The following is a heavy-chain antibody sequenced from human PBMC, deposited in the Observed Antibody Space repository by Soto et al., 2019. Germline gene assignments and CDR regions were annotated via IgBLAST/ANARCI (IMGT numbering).Heavy chain of an antibody. V-gene: IGHV4-59*08. D-gene: IGHD2-15*01. Sequence: QVQLQESGPGLVKPSETLSLTCTVSGGSISSNYWSWIRQPPGKGLEWIGYLYYSGSTKYNPSLKSRVTIAVDTSKNQFSLKLSSVTAADTAVYYCVNGGCSGGSCYPWISWFDPWGQGTLVTVSS. CDR1: GGSISSNY. CDR2: LYYSGST. J-gene: IGHJ5*02. CDR3: VNGGCSGGSCYPWISWFDP.